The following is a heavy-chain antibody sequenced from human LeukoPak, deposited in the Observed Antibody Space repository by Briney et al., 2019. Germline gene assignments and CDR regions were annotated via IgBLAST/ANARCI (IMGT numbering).Heavy chain of an antibody. V-gene: IGHV3-7*05. Sequence: GGSLRLSCAASGFTFSNYWMHWVRQAPGKGLEWVANIKQAGSEKYFVDSVTGRFTISRDNAKNSLYLQMNSLRAEDTAVYYCARVSSTASPSYYFDFWGQGTLVTVSS. CDR2: IKQAGSEK. CDR3: ARVSSTASPSYYFDF. J-gene: IGHJ4*02. CDR1: GFTFSNYW. D-gene: IGHD6-6*01.